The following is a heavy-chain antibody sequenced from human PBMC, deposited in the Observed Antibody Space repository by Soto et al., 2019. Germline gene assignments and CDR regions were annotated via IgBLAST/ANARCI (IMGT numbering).Heavy chain of an antibody. D-gene: IGHD3-3*01. Sequence: PSETLSLTCTVFGGSISRYYWSWIRQSPGKGLEWIAYIYHTGATNYNPSLKSRVAISVDTSKNQLSLKLTSVRPADTAVYYCARLSGFYTGSFYYWGQGTLVTVSS. V-gene: IGHV4-59*01. CDR1: GGSISRYY. J-gene: IGHJ4*02. CDR2: IYHTGAT. CDR3: ARLSGFYTGSFYY.